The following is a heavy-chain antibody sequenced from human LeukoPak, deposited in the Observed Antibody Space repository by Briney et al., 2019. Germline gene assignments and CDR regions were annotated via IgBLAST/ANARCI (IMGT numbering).Heavy chain of an antibody. CDR2: IYYSGST. CDR1: GGSINSYY. D-gene: IGHD5-24*01. CDR3: ARARDGHINNWFDP. Sequence: SETLSLTCTLSGGSINSYYCGWIRQPPGKGLEWIGYIYYSGSTEYNPSHKSRVTISVDTSKNQFSLKMSSVTAADTAVYYCARARDGHINNWFDPWGQGTLVTVSS. V-gene: IGHV4-59*01. J-gene: IGHJ5*02.